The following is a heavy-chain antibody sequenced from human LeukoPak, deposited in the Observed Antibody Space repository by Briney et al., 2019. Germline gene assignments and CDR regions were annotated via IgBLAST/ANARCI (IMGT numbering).Heavy chain of an antibody. CDR1: GGTFSSYA. J-gene: IGHJ4*02. V-gene: IGHV1-69*05. CDR2: IIPIFGTA. CDR3: ARGPDGIAAARDRFDY. Sequence: SVKVSCKASGGTFSSYAISWVQQAPGQGLEWMGGIIPIFGTANYAQKFQGRVTITTDESTSTAYMELSSLRSEDTAVYYCARGPDGIAAARDRFDYWGQGTLVTVSS. D-gene: IGHD6-13*01.